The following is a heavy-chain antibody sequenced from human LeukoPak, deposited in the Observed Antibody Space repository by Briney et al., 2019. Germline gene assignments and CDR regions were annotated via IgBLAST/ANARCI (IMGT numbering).Heavy chain of an antibody. J-gene: IGHJ4*02. Sequence: GGSLRLSCAASGFTFSSSWMTWVRQAPGKGLEWVAVIWYDGSNKYYADSVKGRFTISRDNSKNTLYLEMNSLRAEDTAVYYCARDYYYDSSGYWDYYFDYWGQGTLVSVSS. V-gene: IGHV3-33*08. CDR2: IWYDGSNK. CDR1: GFTFSSSW. D-gene: IGHD3-22*01. CDR3: ARDYYYDSSGYWDYYFDY.